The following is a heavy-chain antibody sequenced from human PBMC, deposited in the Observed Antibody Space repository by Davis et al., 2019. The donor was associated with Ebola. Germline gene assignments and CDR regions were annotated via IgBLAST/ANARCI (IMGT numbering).Heavy chain of an antibody. J-gene: IGHJ3*01. V-gene: IGHV4-34*01. D-gene: IGHD3-3*01. CDR1: GGSFNGYD. CDR3: ARDGSRLLEWTL. CDR2: INHTGST. Sequence: SETLSLTCSLSGGSFNGYDWTWIRQPPGKGLEWVGEINHTGSTNYHPALKSRVTISVDMSNNQLSLRLTSVTAADTAVYYCARDGSRLLEWTLWGQGAMVTVSS.